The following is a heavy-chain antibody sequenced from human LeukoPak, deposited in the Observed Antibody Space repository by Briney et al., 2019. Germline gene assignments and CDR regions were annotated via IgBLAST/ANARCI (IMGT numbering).Heavy chain of an antibody. CDR3: ARDRLYSGYDWNWFDP. J-gene: IGHJ5*02. CDR2: ISAYNGNT. V-gene: IGHV1-18*01. D-gene: IGHD5-12*01. CDR1: GYTFTSYG. Sequence: ASVKVSCKASGYTFTSYGISWVRQATGQGLEWMGWISAYNGNTNYAQKLQGRVTMTTDTSTSTAYMELRSLRSDDTAVYYCARDRLYSGYDWNWFDPWGQGTLVTVSS.